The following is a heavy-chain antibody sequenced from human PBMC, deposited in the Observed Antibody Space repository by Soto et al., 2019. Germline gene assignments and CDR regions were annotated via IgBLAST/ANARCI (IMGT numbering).Heavy chain of an antibody. V-gene: IGHV3-73*01. J-gene: IGHJ6*02. CDR2: IRSKANSYAT. D-gene: IGHD3-3*01. CDR1: GVTFSGSD. CDR3: TRRDYDFWCGYYFRPGMDV. Sequence: GGSLTLTCAASGVTFSGSDMHWVRQAYGKGLEWVGRIRSKANSYATAYAASVKGRFTISRDDSKNTAYLQMNSLKTEDTAVYYCTRRDYDFWCGYYFRPGMDVWGQGTTVTVSS.